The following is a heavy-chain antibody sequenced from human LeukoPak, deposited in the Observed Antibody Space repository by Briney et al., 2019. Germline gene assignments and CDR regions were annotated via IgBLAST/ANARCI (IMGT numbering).Heavy chain of an antibody. CDR2: IYYSGST. D-gene: IGHD3-10*01. Sequence: SETLSLTCTVSGGSISSYYWSWIRQPPGKGLEWIGYIYYSGSTNYKPSLKSRVTISVDTSKNQFSLKLNSVAAADTAVYYCARGGYYGSGNDFRFDPWGQGTLVTVSS. J-gene: IGHJ5*02. V-gene: IGHV4-59*01. CDR3: ARGGYYGSGNDFRFDP. CDR1: GGSISSYY.